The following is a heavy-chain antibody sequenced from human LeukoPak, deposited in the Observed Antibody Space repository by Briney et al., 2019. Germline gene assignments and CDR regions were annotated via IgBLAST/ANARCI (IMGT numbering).Heavy chain of an antibody. D-gene: IGHD6-6*01. J-gene: IGHJ1*01. CDR1: GGSISTYY. CDR3: ARGGAARLHFQN. V-gene: IGHV4-59*01. CDR2: IYHSGST. Sequence: SETLSLTCTVFGGSISTYYWNWIRQPPGKGLEWIGYIYHSGSTNYNPSLQSRVTISVDTSKNQFSLNLNSVTAADTAVYYCARGGAARLHFQNWGQGTLVTVSS.